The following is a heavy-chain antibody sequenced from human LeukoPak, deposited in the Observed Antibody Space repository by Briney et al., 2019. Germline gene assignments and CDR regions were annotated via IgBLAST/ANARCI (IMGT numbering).Heavy chain of an antibody. CDR3: ARTIRGLGVDY. J-gene: IGHJ4*02. CDR2: ISGSGGST. CDR1: GITLSNYG. D-gene: IGHD5-12*01. V-gene: IGHV3-23*01. Sequence: GGSLTLSCAVSGITLSNYGMSWVRQAPGKGLEWVAGISGSGGSTNYADSVKGRFTISRDNAKNSLYLQMNSLRAEDTAVYYCARTIRGLGVDYWGQGTLVTVSS.